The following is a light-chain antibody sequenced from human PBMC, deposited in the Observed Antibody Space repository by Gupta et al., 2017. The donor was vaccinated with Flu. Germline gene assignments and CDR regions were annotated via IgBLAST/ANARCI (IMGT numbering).Light chain of an antibody. V-gene: IGKV4-1*01. CDR2: GAS. CDR1: QCLLFSSNDRSY. J-gene: IGKJ2*01. CDR3: QQCCRSPPYT. Sequence: PSQMATLGCKSSQCLLFSSNDRSYLAWYQQKPGQAPKFLIYGASTRASGIPDRFSGSGSGTDFTLTISSLQAEDLAVYYCQQCCRSPPYTFGRGTKLEIK.